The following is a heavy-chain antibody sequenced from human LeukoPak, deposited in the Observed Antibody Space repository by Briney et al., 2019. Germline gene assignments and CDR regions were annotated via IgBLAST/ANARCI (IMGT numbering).Heavy chain of an antibody. CDR3: AREQSGSGGWNTVDY. J-gene: IGHJ4*02. Sequence: GGSLRLSCAASGFTFSTYAISWVRQAPGKGLEWVSAIRSSGDRSYYADSVKGRFTISRDNSKDTLYLQMNSLRAEDTAVYFCAREQSGSGGWNTVDYWGQGTLETVSS. V-gene: IGHV3-23*01. D-gene: IGHD1/OR15-1a*01. CDR1: GFTFSTYA. CDR2: IRSSGDRS.